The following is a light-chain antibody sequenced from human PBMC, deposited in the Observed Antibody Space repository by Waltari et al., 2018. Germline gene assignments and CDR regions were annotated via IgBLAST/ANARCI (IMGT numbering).Light chain of an antibody. CDR2: LNSDGSH. CDR3: QTWDTDIHVV. CDR1: RGHTNSA. V-gene: IGLV4-69*01. J-gene: IGLJ2*01. Sequence: QLVLTQSPSASASLGASVKLTCTLSRGHTNSAIAWHQQQPKKGPRFLMKLNSDGSHTKGDGIPDRFSGSSSGAERFLTISSLQSEDEGDYYCQTWDTDIHVVFGGGTKL.